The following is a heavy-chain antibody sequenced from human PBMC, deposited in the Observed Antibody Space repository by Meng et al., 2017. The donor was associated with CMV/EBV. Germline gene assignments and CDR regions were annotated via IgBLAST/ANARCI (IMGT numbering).Heavy chain of an antibody. Sequence: QVHLQSSGPGPVRPSGTPSLPCTVSGGPTSSYYWSWIRQPAGKGLEWIGRIYTSGSTNYNPSLKSRVTMSVDTSKNQFSLKLSSVTAADTAVYYCARDSSGWYPHFDYWGQGTLVTVSS. D-gene: IGHD6-19*01. V-gene: IGHV4-4*07. CDR3: ARDSSGWYPHFDY. J-gene: IGHJ4*02. CDR1: GGPTSSYY. CDR2: IYTSGST.